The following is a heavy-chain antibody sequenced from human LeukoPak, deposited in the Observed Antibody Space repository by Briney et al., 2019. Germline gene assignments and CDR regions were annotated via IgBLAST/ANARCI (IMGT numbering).Heavy chain of an antibody. J-gene: IGHJ6*02. D-gene: IGHD2-2*01. CDR2: IIPIFGTA. V-gene: IGHV1-69*13. Sequence: ASVKVSCKASGYTFTTYGISWVRQAPGQGLEWMGGIIPIFGTANYAQKFQGRVTITADESTSTAYMELSSLRSEDTAVYYCATLNSGADIVVVPAPPTYGMDVWGQGTTVTVSS. CDR1: GYTFTTYG. CDR3: ATLNSGADIVVVPAPPTYGMDV.